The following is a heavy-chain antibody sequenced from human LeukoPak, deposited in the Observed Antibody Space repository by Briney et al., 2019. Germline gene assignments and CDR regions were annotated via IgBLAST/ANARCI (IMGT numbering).Heavy chain of an antibody. V-gene: IGHV1-46*01. CDR3: ARAWGEAGTGELDY. Sequence: ASVKVSCKASGYTFTSYGISWVRQAPGQGLEWMGIINPSGGSTSYAQKFQGRVTMTRDMSTSTVYMELSSLRSEDTAVYYCARAWGEAGTGELDYWGQGTLVTVSS. D-gene: IGHD3-16*01. CDR2: INPSGGST. CDR1: GYTFTSYG. J-gene: IGHJ4*02.